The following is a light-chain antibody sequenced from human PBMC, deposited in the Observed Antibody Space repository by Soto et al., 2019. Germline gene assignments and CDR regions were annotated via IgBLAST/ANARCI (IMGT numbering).Light chain of an antibody. V-gene: IGKV1-5*03. CDR2: KAS. J-gene: IGKJ1*01. CDR1: QSISSW. Sequence: DIQMTQSPSTLSASVGDRVTITCRASQSISSWLAWYQQKPGKAPKLLIYKASSLESGVPSRFSGSGSGTEFTLTISSLQPDEFATYYCQQYNSYSAFGQGTKVEI. CDR3: QQYNSYSA.